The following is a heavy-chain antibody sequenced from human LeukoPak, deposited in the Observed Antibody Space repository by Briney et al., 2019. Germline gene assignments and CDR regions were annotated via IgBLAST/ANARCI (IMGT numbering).Heavy chain of an antibody. CDR3: ARGAAAGTIGYYMDV. J-gene: IGHJ6*03. CDR2: INHSGST. Sequence: SETLSLTCAVYGGSFSGYYWSWIRQPPGKRLEWIGEINHSGSTNYNPSLKSRVTISVDTSKNQFSLKLSSVTAADTAVYYCARGAAAGTIGYYMDVWGKGTTVTVSS. V-gene: IGHV4-34*01. CDR1: GGSFSGYY. D-gene: IGHD6-13*01.